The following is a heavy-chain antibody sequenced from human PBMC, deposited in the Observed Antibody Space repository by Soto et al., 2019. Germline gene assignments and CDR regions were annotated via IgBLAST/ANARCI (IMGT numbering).Heavy chain of an antibody. CDR2: IGSSGDNI. J-gene: IGHJ4*02. D-gene: IGHD2-8*01. CDR3: ARDMGYCTDNICYTGTDY. CDR1: GFTFRNHE. Sequence: GGSLRLSCAASGFTFRNHEMNWVRQAPGKGLEWVSYIGSSGDNIYYADSVKGRFTISRDNAKNSLYLQMNSLRAEDTAVYYCARDMGYCTDNICYTGTDYWGRGTLVTVPQ. V-gene: IGHV3-48*03.